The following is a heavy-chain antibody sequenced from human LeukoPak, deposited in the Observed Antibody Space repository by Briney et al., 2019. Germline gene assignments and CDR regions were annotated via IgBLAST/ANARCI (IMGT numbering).Heavy chain of an antibody. CDR2: ISAYNGNT. D-gene: IGHD2-2*02. CDR1: GYTFTSYG. Sequence: GASVKVSCKASGYTFTSYGISWVRQAPGQGLEWMGWISAYNGNTNYAQKLQGRVTMTTDTSTSTAYMELRSLRSDDTAVYYCARGEYCSSTSCYTGPDYWSQGTLVTVSS. J-gene: IGHJ4*02. CDR3: ARGEYCSSTSCYTGPDY. V-gene: IGHV1-18*01.